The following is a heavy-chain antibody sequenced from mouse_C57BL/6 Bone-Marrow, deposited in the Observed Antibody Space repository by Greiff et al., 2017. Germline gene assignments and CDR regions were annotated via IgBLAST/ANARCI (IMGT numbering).Heavy chain of an antibody. Sequence: EVQLQQSVAELVRPGASVKLSCTASGFNIKNPYMHWVKQRPEQGLEWIGRIDPANGNTKYAPKFQGKATITADPSSNTAYLQLSSLTSEDTAIYYCARVTTRYFDVWGTGTTVTVSS. J-gene: IGHJ1*03. CDR1: GFNIKNPY. D-gene: IGHD2-12*01. CDR2: IDPANGNT. V-gene: IGHV14-3*01. CDR3: ARVTTRYFDV.